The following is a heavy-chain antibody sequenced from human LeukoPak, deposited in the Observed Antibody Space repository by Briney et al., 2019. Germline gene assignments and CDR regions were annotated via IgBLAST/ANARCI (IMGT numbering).Heavy chain of an antibody. CDR3: ARLYSYLVYYFDY. CDR2: IYYSGST. V-gene: IGHV4-39*01. Sequence: SETLSLTCTVSGGSISSNSYYWGWIRQPPGKGLEWIGSIYYSGSTYYNPSLKSRVTISVDTSKNQFSLKRSSVTAADTAVYYCARLYSYLVYYFDYWGQGTLVTVSS. CDR1: GGSISSNSYY. J-gene: IGHJ4*02. D-gene: IGHD5-18*01.